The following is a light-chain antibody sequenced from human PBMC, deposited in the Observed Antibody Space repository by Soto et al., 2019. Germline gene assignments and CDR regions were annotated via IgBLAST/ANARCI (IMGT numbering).Light chain of an antibody. CDR2: GAS. V-gene: IGKV3-20*01. Sequence: EIVLTQSPGSLSLSPGQRATLSCRASQSVDTTFFAWYQKKPGQAPRLLIYGASKRATGIPDRFSRSGSGTDFSLIISRLEPEDFAVYYCQQYMSSVTFGQGTKVEIK. CDR3: QQYMSSVT. CDR1: QSVDTTF. J-gene: IGKJ1*01.